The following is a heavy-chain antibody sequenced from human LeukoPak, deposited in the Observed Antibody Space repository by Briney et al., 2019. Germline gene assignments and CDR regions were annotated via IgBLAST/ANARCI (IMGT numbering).Heavy chain of an antibody. CDR2: IIPIFGTA. Sequence: GSSVKVSCKASGGTFSSYAISWVRQAPGQGLEWMGGIIPIFGTANYAQKFQGRVTITTDESTSTAYMELSSLRSEDTAVYYCARGVADTATEDETPVIRYYYYYMDVWGKGTMVTVSS. CDR3: ARGVADTATEDETPVIRYYYYYMDV. V-gene: IGHV1-69*05. D-gene: IGHD5-18*01. J-gene: IGHJ6*03. CDR1: GGTFSSYA.